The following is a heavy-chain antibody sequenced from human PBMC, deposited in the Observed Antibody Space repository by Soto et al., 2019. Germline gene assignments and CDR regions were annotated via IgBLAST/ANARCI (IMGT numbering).Heavy chain of an antibody. J-gene: IGHJ3*01. Sequence: PGGSLRLSCAASGFPFSNYWMHWVRQAPGKGLVWVSRIHSDGSSTFYADSVKGRFTISRDNAKKMVYLQMNSLRAEDTAAYYCARDNWNTVWGQGTMVTVSS. D-gene: IGHD1-20*01. CDR1: GFPFSNYW. V-gene: IGHV3-74*01. CDR2: IHSDGSST. CDR3: ARDNWNTV.